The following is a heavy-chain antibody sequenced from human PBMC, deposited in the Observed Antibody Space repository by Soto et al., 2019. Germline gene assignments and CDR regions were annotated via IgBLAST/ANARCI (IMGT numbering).Heavy chain of an antibody. V-gene: IGHV3-74*03. Sequence: AQLKESGGGIVQPGGSVRLSCVASGLTLSNYWMHWVRQAPGKGLEWVSRINSDETSRAYADAVRGRFATSRDNAQNTVYLLLNNLRVEDTAVYYCARGWDWYLDLWGRGTLVSVSS. CDR3: ARGWDWYLDL. CDR1: GLTLSNYW. J-gene: IGHJ2*01. CDR2: INSDETSR.